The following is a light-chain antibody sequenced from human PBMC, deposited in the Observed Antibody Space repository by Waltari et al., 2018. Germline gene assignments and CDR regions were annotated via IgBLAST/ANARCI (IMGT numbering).Light chain of an antibody. CDR2: DAS. CDR1: QRVSNS. Sequence: EVVLTQSPATLSLSPGERATLSCRASQRVSNSLAWYRQKPGQAPSLRIYDASTRAAGIPGRFSGSGSGTDFTLTISSLEPEDFAVYYCQLRTGWPMTFGQGTRLEIK. J-gene: IGKJ5*01. CDR3: QLRTGWPMT. V-gene: IGKV3-11*01.